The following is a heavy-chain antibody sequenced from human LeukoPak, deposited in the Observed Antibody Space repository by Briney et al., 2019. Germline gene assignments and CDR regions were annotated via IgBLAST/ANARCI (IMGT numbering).Heavy chain of an antibody. Sequence: QTGGSLRLSCAASGFTFSGSDMHWVRQASGKGLEWVGRIRSKANSYATAYAASVKGRFTISRDDSKNTAYLQMNSLKTEDTAVYYCAKIADFWSGYLTYYYYYYMDVWGKGTTVTVSS. V-gene: IGHV3-73*01. J-gene: IGHJ6*03. D-gene: IGHD3-3*01. CDR3: AKIADFWSGYLTYYYYYYMDV. CDR2: IRSKANSYAT. CDR1: GFTFSGSD.